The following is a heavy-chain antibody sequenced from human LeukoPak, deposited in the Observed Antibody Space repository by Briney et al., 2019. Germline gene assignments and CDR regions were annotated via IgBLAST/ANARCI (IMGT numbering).Heavy chain of an antibody. V-gene: IGHV3-21*01. CDR2: ISTSSSYI. Sequence: GGSLRLSCAASGFIFSSYNMNWVRQAPGKGLEWVSSISTSSSYIYYADSVKGRFTISRDNAKNSLYLQMDTLRAEDTAVYYCAGYSSGWYSLFYWGRGALVTVSS. D-gene: IGHD6-19*01. CDR1: GFIFSSYN. J-gene: IGHJ4*02. CDR3: AGYSSGWYSLFY.